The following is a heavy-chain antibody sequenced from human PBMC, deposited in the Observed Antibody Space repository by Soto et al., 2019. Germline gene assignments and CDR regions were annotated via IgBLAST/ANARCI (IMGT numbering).Heavy chain of an antibody. CDR2: MSPDGRKR. J-gene: IGHJ4*02. CDR3: SRDPLAFHIGGH. CDR1: GFTFSDYW. Sequence: EVQLVESGGGLVQPGGSLRLSCAASGFTFSDYWLSWVRQSPVKGLEWVANMSPDGRKRYYLDSLKGRFTISRDNAKNSLYLQMNRLGAEDTAVYFCSRDPLAFHIGGHWGQGTLVTVSS. D-gene: IGHD3-3*02. V-gene: IGHV3-7*01.